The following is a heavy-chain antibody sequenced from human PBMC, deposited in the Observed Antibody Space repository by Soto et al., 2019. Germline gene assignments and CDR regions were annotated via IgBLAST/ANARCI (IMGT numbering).Heavy chain of an antibody. D-gene: IGHD2-15*01. CDR3: ASHFTGVLVLGTSPPGGDNFGWDV. CDR2: IIPIVDIP. CDR1: GGTFSRYT. J-gene: IGHJ6*02. Sequence: QVQLVQSGAEVKKPGSSVKVSCKASGGTFSRYTFTWVRQAPGQGLEWMGRIIPIVDIPNYAQKFQGRVTITADKSTSTAYMEVSRLTSDDTAVYYCASHFTGVLVLGTSPPGGDNFGWDVWGQGTTVSVS. V-gene: IGHV1-69*02.